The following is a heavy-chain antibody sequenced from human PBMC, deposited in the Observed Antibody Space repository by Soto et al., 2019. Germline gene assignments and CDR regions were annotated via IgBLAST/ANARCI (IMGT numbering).Heavy chain of an antibody. CDR1: GGTFSSYA. Sequence: SVKVSCKASGGTFSSYAISWVLQAPGQGLEWMGGIIPIFGTANYAQKFQGRVTITADESTSTAYMELSSLRSEDTAVYYCARDLDYYDSSGLIHWGQGTLVTVSS. V-gene: IGHV1-69*13. CDR2: IIPIFGTA. CDR3: ARDLDYYDSSGLIH. J-gene: IGHJ4*02. D-gene: IGHD3-22*01.